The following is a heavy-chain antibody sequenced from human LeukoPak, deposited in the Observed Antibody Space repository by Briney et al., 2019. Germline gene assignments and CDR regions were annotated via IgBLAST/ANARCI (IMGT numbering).Heavy chain of an antibody. CDR3: ARGTWALGLDS. Sequence: PSQTLSLTCALSGDIFSSNSAAWLWLRPSPSRGLEWLGRTYYRSKWNNDYALPVKSRIKVNPDTTKNHSSLQLNSVTPEDSAVYYCARGTWALGLDSWGPGTLVTVSS. CDR1: GDIFSSNSAA. D-gene: IGHD1-26*01. CDR2: TYYRSKWNN. V-gene: IGHV6-1*01. J-gene: IGHJ4*02.